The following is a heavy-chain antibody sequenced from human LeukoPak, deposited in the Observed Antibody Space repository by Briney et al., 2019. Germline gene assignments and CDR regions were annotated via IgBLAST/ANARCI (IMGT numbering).Heavy chain of an antibody. CDR3: ARDPSGEILSYFEY. Sequence: GSLRLFCVASGFTFRNYYMTWIRQAPGKGLEWVSYISASGETTYYGDSVRGRFTISRDNAKNSLYLDMNTLKAEDTAVYYCARDPSGEILSYFEYWGQGTLVTVSS. CDR1: GFTFRNYY. D-gene: IGHD1-26*01. V-gene: IGHV3-11*04. CDR2: ISASGETT. J-gene: IGHJ4*02.